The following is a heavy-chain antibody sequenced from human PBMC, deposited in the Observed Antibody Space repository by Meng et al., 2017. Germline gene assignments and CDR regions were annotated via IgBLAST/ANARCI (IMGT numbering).Heavy chain of an antibody. V-gene: IGHV4-59*01. CDR1: GFTFSSYA. CDR3: ARRSTSLMGTFDV. D-gene: IGHD2/OR15-2a*01. Sequence: GSLRLSCAASGFTFSSYAMSWVRQAPGKGLEWIGYIYYSGTTNCNPSLKSRLTISVDTSKNQFSLTLNSVTAADTAVYYCARRSTSLMGTFDVWGQGTMVTVSS. J-gene: IGHJ3*01. CDR2: IYYSGTT.